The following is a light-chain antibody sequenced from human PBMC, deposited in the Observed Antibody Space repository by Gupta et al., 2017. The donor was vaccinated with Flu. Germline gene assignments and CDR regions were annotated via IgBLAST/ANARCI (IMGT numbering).Light chain of an antibody. CDR2: LGS. Sequence: DNVMTQSPLSLAVTPGEPASISCRSSQSLLYSNGYNYVNWYLQKPGQSPQLLIHLGSNRASGVPDRFSGSGSGTYFTLKISRVEAEDVGIYFCMQPLNSPWTFGQGTKVEIK. CDR1: QSLLYSNGYNY. CDR3: MQPLNSPWT. J-gene: IGKJ1*01. V-gene: IGKV2-28*01.